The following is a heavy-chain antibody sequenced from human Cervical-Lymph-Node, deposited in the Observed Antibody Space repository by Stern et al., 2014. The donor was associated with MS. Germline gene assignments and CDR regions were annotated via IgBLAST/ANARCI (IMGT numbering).Heavy chain of an antibody. V-gene: IGHV1-2*02. J-gene: IGHJ6*02. CDR2: VNPNSGGT. Sequence: QVQLVQSGAEVKKPGASVKVSCKASGYTFTAYYLHWVRQAPGQGLAWMGWVNPNSGGTSYAPKFHGRVTMTRDTSTSTAFMELSTLTSDDTAFYYCARGPNEHRGGHYNSNGMDVWGQGTTVTVSS. D-gene: IGHD3-22*01. CDR1: GYTFTAYY. CDR3: ARGPNEHRGGHYNSNGMDV.